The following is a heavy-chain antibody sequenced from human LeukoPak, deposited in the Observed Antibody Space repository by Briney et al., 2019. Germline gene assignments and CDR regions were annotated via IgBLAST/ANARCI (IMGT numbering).Heavy chain of an antibody. V-gene: IGHV4-34*01. J-gene: IGHJ4*02. CDR2: INHSGST. Sequence: PSETLSLTCAVYGGSFSGYYWSWIRQPPGKGLEWIGEINHSGSTNYNPSLKSRVTISVDTSKNQFSLKLSSVTAADTAVYYCARDSTAVRLGFDYWGQGTLVTVSS. CDR3: ARDSTAVRLGFDY. CDR1: GGSFSGYY. D-gene: IGHD3-22*01.